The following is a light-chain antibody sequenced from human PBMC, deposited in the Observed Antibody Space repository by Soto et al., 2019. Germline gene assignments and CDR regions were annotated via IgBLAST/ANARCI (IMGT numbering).Light chain of an antibody. CDR1: QSISIW. V-gene: IGKV1-5*03. CDR3: QQSNSYPWT. Sequence: DIQMTQSPSTLSASVGDRVTITCRASQSISIWLAWYQQKPGKAPNLLIYKASSLESGVPSRFSGSGSETEFTLTISSLQPDDFATYYCQQSNSYPWTFGQGTKVEIK. J-gene: IGKJ1*01. CDR2: KAS.